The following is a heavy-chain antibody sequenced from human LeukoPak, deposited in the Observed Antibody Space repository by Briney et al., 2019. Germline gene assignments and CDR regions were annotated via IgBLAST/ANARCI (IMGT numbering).Heavy chain of an antibody. CDR1: GGTFSSYA. Sequence: ASVKVSCKASGGTFSSYAFSWVRQAPGQGLEWMGGIIPIFATANYAQKFHGRATITTDHSTSTAYMELSSLKSEDTAVYFCASGQRGSSGYPYWGQGTLVTVSS. J-gene: IGHJ4*02. V-gene: IGHV1-69*05. CDR2: IIPIFATA. D-gene: IGHD3-22*01. CDR3: ASGQRGSSGYPY.